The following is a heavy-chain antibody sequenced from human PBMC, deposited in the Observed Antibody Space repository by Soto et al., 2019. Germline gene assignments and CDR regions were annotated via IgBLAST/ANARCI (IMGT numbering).Heavy chain of an antibody. CDR2: IYYSGST. V-gene: IGHV4-39*01. Sequence: SETLSLTCTVSGGSISSSSYYWGWIRQPPGKGLEWIGSIYYSGSTYYNPSLKSRVTISVDTSKNQFSLKLSSVTAADTAVYYCARAIHSSGWYYFDYWGQGTLVTVSS. J-gene: IGHJ4*02. CDR3: ARAIHSSGWYYFDY. CDR1: GGSISSSSYY. D-gene: IGHD6-19*01.